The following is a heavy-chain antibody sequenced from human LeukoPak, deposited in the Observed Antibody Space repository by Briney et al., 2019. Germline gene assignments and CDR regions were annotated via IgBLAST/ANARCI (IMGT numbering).Heavy chain of an antibody. CDR2: IYYSGST. V-gene: IGHV4-61*01. J-gene: IGHJ3*02. Sequence: SETLSLTCTVSGGSISSSSYYWGWIRQPPGKGLEWIGYIYYSGSTNYNPSLKSRVTISVDTSKNQFSLKLSSVTAADTAVYYCARDRGSSSSADAFDIWGQGTMVTVSS. CDR3: ARDRGSSSSADAFDI. CDR1: GGSISSSSYY. D-gene: IGHD6-6*01.